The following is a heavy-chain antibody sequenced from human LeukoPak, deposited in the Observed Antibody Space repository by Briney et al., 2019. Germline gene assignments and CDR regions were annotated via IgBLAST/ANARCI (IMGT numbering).Heavy chain of an antibody. D-gene: IGHD6-6*01. CDR3: ARDIGTRQGPFDS. CDR1: GYTFTSYG. CDR2: ISPYSGNT. Sequence: ASVKVSCKASGYTFTSYGISWVRQAPGQGLEWVGWISPYSGNTNYAPKLQGRVTLTTDTSTSTAYMELRSLKSDDTALYSCARDIGTRQGPFDSWGQGTLVIVSS. J-gene: IGHJ4*02. V-gene: IGHV1-18*01.